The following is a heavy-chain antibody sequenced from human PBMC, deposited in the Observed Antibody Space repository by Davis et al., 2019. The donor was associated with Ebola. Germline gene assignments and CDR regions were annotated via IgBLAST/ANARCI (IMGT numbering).Heavy chain of an antibody. CDR1: GFTFSSYS. CDR2: ISSSSSTI. D-gene: IGHD4-17*01. J-gene: IGHJ4*02. V-gene: IGHV3-48*02. Sequence: GESLKISCAASGFTFSSYSMNWVRQAPGKGLEWVSYISSSSSTIYYADSVKGRFTISRDNAKNSLYLKMNSLRDEDTAVYYCARVGGYYGDLFDYWGQGTLVTASS. CDR3: ARVGGYYGDLFDY.